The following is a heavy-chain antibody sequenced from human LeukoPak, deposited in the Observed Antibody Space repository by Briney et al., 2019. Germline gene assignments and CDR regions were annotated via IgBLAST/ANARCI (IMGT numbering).Heavy chain of an antibody. CDR3: ATDLRDYVWGSYRRFDY. Sequence: ASVKVSCKVSGYTLTELSMHWVRQAPGKELEWMGGFDPEDGETIYAQKFQGRVTMTEDTSTDTAYMELSSLRSEDTAVYYCATDLRDYVWGSYRRFDYWGQGTLVTVSS. CDR1: GYTLTELS. CDR2: FDPEDGET. J-gene: IGHJ4*02. V-gene: IGHV1-24*01. D-gene: IGHD3-16*02.